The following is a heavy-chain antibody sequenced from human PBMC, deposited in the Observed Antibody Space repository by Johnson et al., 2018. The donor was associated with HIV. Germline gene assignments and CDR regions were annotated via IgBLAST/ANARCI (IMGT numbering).Heavy chain of an antibody. CDR2: INWNGDNT. D-gene: IGHD3-22*01. CDR1: GFTFDDYG. CDR3: ARDMYFYDSSGYSDAFDI. J-gene: IGHJ3*02. Sequence: VQVVESGGGVVRPGGSLRLSCAASGFTFDDYGMSWVRQTPGKGLEWVSTINWNGDNTGYADSVKGRFTISRDNAKNSLYLQMNSLRAGDTALYYCARDMYFYDSSGYSDAFDIWGQGTMVTVSS. V-gene: IGHV3-20*04.